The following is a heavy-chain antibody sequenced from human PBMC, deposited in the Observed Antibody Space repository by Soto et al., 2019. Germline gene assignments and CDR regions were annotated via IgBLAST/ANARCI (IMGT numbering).Heavy chain of an antibody. CDR1: GFTFSSYG. CDR3: ASTWSGYYYFDS. Sequence: PGGSLRLSCAASGFTFSSYGMHWVRQAPGKGLEWVAVISYDGNNRYYGDSVKGRFTISRDNSKNTVYLQMNSLRVEDTAVYCCASTWSGYYYFDSWGQGTLVTVSS. V-gene: IGHV3-30*03. D-gene: IGHD3-3*01. J-gene: IGHJ4*02. CDR2: ISYDGNNR.